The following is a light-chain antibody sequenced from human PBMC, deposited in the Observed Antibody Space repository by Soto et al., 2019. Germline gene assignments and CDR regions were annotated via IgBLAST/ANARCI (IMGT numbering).Light chain of an antibody. V-gene: IGLV2-14*01. Sequence: QSALTQPASVSGSPGQSITISCTGTRRDVGGYNYVSWYQQYPGKSPKLLIYEVTHRPSGVSNRFSSSKSGNTASLTISGLQAEDEADYYCSSYTISNTLPFVFGTGTKVTVL. CDR3: SSYTISNTLPFV. CDR2: EVT. CDR1: RRDVGGYNY. J-gene: IGLJ1*01.